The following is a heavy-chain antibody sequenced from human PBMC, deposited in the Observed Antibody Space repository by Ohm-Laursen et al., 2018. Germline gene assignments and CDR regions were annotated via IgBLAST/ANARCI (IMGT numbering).Heavy chain of an antibody. CDR1: GGTFSSYA. CDR2: IIPIFGTA. J-gene: IGHJ4*02. CDR3: ARVGAYYYGSEHYFGY. V-gene: IGHV1-69*06. Sequence: GASVKVSCKASGGTFSSYAISWVRQAPGQGLEWMGGIIPIFGTANYAQKFQGRVTITADKSTSTAYMELSSLRSEDTAVYYCARVGAYYYGSEHYFGYWGQGTLVTVSS. D-gene: IGHD3-10*01.